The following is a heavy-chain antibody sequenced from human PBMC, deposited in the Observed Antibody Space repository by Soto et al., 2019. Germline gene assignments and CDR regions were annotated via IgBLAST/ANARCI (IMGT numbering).Heavy chain of an antibody. CDR3: ARGRELELRPDYYYYYGMDV. CDR2: IYTSGST. D-gene: IGHD1-7*01. Sequence: QVQLQESGPGLVKPSETLSLTCTVSGGSVSSGSYYWSWIRQPAGKGLEWIGRIYTSGSTNYNPSLKSRVTMSVDTSKNQFSLKLSSVTAADTAVYYCARGRELELRPDYYYYYGMDVWGQGTTVTVSS. CDR1: GGSVSSGSYY. V-gene: IGHV4-61*02. J-gene: IGHJ6*02.